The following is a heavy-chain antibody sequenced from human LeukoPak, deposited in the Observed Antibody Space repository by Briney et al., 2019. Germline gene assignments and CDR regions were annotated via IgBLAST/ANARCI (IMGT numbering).Heavy chain of an antibody. CDR2: INHSGST. V-gene: IGHV4-34*01. Sequence: SETLSLTCAVSGYYIDSGYYWGWIRQPPGKGLEWIGEINHSGSTNYNPSLKSRVTIPVDTSKNQFSLNLSSVTAADTAVYYCARSFRVSSSFLYWGQGTLVTVSS. J-gene: IGHJ4*02. CDR1: GYYIDSGYY. D-gene: IGHD2-8*01. CDR3: ARSFRVSSSFLY.